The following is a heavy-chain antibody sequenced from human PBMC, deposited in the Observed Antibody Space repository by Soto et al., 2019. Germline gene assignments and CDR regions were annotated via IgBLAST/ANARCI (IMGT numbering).Heavy chain of an antibody. V-gene: IGHV3-7*01. CDR3: ARKAASGRGGDV. D-gene: IGHD6-13*01. Sequence: EVQLVESGGGLVQPGGSLRLSCVDSGFTFSSYWMSWVRQAPVKGLEWVGNIKQDGSEENYVDSVKGRFTISRDNAKNSIYLQRNRLRAEDTAVYYCARKAASGRGGDVGGQGTTVVVSS. CDR2: IKQDGSEE. CDR1: GFTFSSYW. J-gene: IGHJ6*02.